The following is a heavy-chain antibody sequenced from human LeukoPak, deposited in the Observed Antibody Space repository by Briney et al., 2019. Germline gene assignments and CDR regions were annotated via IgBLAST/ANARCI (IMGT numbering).Heavy chain of an antibody. Sequence: GGSLRLSCSASGFTFSSYAMHWVRQAPGKGLEYVSASSSNGGSTYYADSVKGRFTISRDNSKNTLYLQMSSLRAEDTAVYYCVKPSHEAVGIRYWGAFDYWGQGTLVTVSS. J-gene: IGHJ4*02. V-gene: IGHV3-64D*09. CDR2: SSSNGGST. D-gene: IGHD3-9*01. CDR3: VKPSHEAVGIRYWGAFDY. CDR1: GFTFSSYA.